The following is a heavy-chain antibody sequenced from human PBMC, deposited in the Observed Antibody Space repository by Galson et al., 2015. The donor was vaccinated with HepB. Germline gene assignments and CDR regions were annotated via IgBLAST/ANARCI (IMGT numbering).Heavy chain of an antibody. J-gene: IGHJ4*02. CDR1: GFSLTTSGVG. CDR2: IYWDGDK. CDR3: AHCDTATLAGGY. V-gene: IGHV2-5*02. Sequence: PALVKPTQTLTLTCTFSGFSLTTSGVGVGWIRQPPGKALEWLALIYWDGDKRYSPSLKSRLTITKDTSRNQVLLTMANMDPVDTATYYCAHCDTATLAGGYWGQGTLVTVSS. D-gene: IGHD5-18*01.